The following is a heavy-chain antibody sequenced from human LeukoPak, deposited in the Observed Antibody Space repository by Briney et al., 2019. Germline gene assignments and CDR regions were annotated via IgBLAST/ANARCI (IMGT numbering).Heavy chain of an antibody. CDR3: ATEVTD. J-gene: IGHJ4*02. D-gene: IGHD5-18*01. CDR1: GYTFTGYY. CDR2: INPNSGGT. Sequence: ASVNVSCQASGYTFTGYYMHWVRQAPGQGLEWMGWINPNSGGTKYAQKFQGRVTMTRDTSISTAYMEPSRLRSDDTAVYYCATEVTDWGQGTLVTVSS. V-gene: IGHV1-2*02.